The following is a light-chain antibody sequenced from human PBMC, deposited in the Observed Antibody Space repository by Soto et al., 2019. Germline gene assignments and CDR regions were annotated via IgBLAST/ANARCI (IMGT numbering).Light chain of an antibody. CDR3: QQYGSSPPIT. Sequence: EIVLTQSPGTLSLSPGERATLSCRASQSVSSSHLAWYQQKPGQAPRLLIYGASSRATGIPDRFSGSGSGTDFTLTIGRLEPEDFAVYYCQQYGSSPPITFGQGTRLEIK. J-gene: IGKJ5*01. V-gene: IGKV3-20*01. CDR2: GAS. CDR1: QSVSSSH.